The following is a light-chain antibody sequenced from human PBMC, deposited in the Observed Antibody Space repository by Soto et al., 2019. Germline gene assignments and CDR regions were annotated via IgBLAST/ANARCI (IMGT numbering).Light chain of an antibody. CDR2: DVS. Sequence: QSVLTQPASVSGSPGQSITISCTGTSSDVGAYTFVPWYQQHPDKVPKLMIFDVSRRPSGVSDRFSGSKSGNTASLTISGLQPEDEADYYCSSYTSSSTHVFGSGTKVTVL. J-gene: IGLJ1*01. CDR3: SSYTSSSTHV. V-gene: IGLV2-14*03. CDR1: SSDVGAYTF.